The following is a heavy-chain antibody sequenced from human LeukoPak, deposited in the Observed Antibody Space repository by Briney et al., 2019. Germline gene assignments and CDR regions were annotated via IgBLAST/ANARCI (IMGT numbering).Heavy chain of an antibody. CDR2: ISAYDGNT. CDR3: ARDRYYDSSGYYLTIFDY. V-gene: IGHV1-18*04. CDR1: GYTFTSYG. Sequence: ASVKVSCKASGYTFTSYGISWVRQAPGQGLEWMGWISAYDGNTNYAQKLQGRVTMTTDTSTSTAYMELRSLRSDDTAVYYCARDRYYDSSGYYLTIFDYWGQGTLVTVSS. D-gene: IGHD3-22*01. J-gene: IGHJ4*02.